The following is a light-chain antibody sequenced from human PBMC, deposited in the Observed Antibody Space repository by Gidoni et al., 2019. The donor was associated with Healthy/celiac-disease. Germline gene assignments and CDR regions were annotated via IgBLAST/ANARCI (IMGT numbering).Light chain of an antibody. CDR3: QQSDSTSYT. J-gene: IGKJ2*01. V-gene: IGKV1-39*01. Sequence: IQLTPSPSSLAASVGDSVTITCRASQSISSYLNWYQQKPGKAPKLLIYAASSLQSGVPSRFSGSGSGTDFTLTISSLQPEDFATYYCQQSDSTSYTFGQGTKLEIK. CDR2: AAS. CDR1: QSISSY.